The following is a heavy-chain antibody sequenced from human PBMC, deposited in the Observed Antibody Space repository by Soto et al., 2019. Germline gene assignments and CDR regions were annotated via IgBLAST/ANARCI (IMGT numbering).Heavy chain of an antibody. J-gene: IGHJ5*02. Sequence: SETLSLTCAVSGGSISSGGYSWSWIRQPPGKGLEWIGYIYHSGSTYYNPSLKSRVTISVDRSKNQFSLKLSSVTAADTAVYYCARVSLGIAAKVLWFDPWGQGTLVTVAS. CDR2: IYHSGST. CDR1: GGSISSGGYS. CDR3: ARVSLGIAAKVLWFDP. D-gene: IGHD2-15*01. V-gene: IGHV4-30-2*01.